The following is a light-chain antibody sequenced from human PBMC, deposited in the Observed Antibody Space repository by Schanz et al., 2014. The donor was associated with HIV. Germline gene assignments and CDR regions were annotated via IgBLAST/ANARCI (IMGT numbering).Light chain of an antibody. J-gene: IGLJ2*01. Sequence: QSALTQPPSASGSPGQSVTISCTGTSSDVGAYKYVSWYQQHPGKAPKLMIFEVSERPSGVPDRFSGSKSGNTASLTVSGLQAADEADYYCASYTMSNTWKFGGGTKLTVL. CDR1: SSDVGAYKY. CDR2: EVS. V-gene: IGLV2-8*01. CDR3: ASYTMSNTWK.